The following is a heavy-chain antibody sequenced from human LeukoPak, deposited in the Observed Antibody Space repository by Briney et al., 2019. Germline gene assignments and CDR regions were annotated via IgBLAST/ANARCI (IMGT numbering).Heavy chain of an antibody. CDR2: IYPGDSGT. J-gene: IGHJ4*02. Sequence: NLGESLKISCKGSGYSFTSYWIGWVSQMPAKGLEWMGMIYPGDSGTRYSPSFQGQVTISADKSIRTAYLQWSSLKASDTAMYYCARSRWIPQYYFDYWGQGTLVTVSS. V-gene: IGHV5-51*01. CDR3: ARSRWIPQYYFDY. D-gene: IGHD5-18*01. CDR1: GYSFTSYW.